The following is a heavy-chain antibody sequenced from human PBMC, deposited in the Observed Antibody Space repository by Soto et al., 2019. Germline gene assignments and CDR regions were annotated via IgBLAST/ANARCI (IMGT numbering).Heavy chain of an antibody. Sequence: PSQTLSLTCAISGDSVSSNSAAWNWFRQSPSRGLEWLGRTYYRSKWYNDYAVSVKSRITINPDTSKNQFSLQLNSVTPEDTAVYYCARDFTAAAGLWNWFDPWGQGTLVTVYS. J-gene: IGHJ5*02. V-gene: IGHV6-1*01. CDR3: ARDFTAAAGLWNWFDP. CDR2: TYYRSKWYN. D-gene: IGHD6-13*01. CDR1: GDSVSSNSAA.